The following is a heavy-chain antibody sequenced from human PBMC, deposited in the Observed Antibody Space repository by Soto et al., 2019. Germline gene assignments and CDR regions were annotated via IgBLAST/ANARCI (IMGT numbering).Heavy chain of an antibody. CDR2: IGHGYDT. Sequence: EVPLVESGGGLVQPGGSLTLSCAASGFTFSDYDMHWVRQASGEGPEWVASIGHGYDTYYADSVRGRFTISRDNAKNSFYLQMNSMRVEDTVMFSGASLGARIYWAQGSLVTVSS. CDR3: ASLGARIY. D-gene: IGHD7-27*01. J-gene: IGHJ4*02. CDR1: GFTFSDYD. V-gene: IGHV3-13*04.